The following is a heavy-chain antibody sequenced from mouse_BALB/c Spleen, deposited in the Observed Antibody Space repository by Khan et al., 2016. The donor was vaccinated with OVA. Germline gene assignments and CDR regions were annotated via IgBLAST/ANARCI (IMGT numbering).Heavy chain of an antibody. CDR2: IWSDGST. D-gene: IGHD2-10*01. CDR1: GFSLTNYG. J-gene: IGHJ4*01. CDR3: ARHPYYHYYIMDY. V-gene: IGHV2-6-1*01. Sequence: QVQLKESGPGLVAPSQSLSITCTISGFSLTNYGVHWVRQPPGKGLEWLVMIWSDGSTTYNSDLKSRLSISKDNSKSQVFLKMNSLQIEDTAMYYCARHPYYHYYIMDYWGQGISVTVPS.